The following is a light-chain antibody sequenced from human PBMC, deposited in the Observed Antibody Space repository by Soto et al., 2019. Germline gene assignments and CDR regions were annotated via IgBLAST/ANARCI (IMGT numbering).Light chain of an antibody. J-gene: IGLJ2*01. Sequence: QSALTQPASVSGSPGQSITISCTGTSSDVGSYNYVSWYQQYPGKAPKLLIYDVSNRPSGVSNRFSGSKSGNTASLTISGLQPEDEADYYCSSYTTKNTVVLGGGTKVTVL. CDR3: SSYTTKNTVV. CDR2: DVS. CDR1: SSDVGSYNY. V-gene: IGLV2-14*01.